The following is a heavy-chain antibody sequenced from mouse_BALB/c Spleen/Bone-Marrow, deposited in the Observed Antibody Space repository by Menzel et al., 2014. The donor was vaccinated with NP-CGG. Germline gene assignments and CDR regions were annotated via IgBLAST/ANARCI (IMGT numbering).Heavy chain of an antibody. CDR2: IRNKANGYTT. CDR1: GFTFTDYY. V-gene: IGHV7-3*02. CDR3: ARDKGRVFFDY. Sequence: EVQLVESGGGLVQPGGSLRLSCATSGFTFTDYYMNWVRQPPGKALEWLGFIRNKANGYTTEYSASEKSRFTISRDNSQNILYLQMNTLRVDDSATYYCARDKGRVFFDYWGQGTTLTVSS. J-gene: IGHJ2*01.